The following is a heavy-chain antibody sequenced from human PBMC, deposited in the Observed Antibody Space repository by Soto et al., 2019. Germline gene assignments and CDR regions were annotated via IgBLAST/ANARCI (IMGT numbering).Heavy chain of an antibody. CDR3: AREMARDYYYGMDV. Sequence: QVQLVQSGAEVKKPGSSVKVSCKASGGTFSSYAISWVRQAPGQGLEWMGGIIPIFGTANYAQKFQGRVTXSAVEXXSTAYMELSSLRSEDTAVYYCAREMARDYYYGMDVWGQGTTVTVSS. V-gene: IGHV1-69*12. CDR1: GGTFSSYA. J-gene: IGHJ6*02. D-gene: IGHD5-12*01. CDR2: IIPIFGTA.